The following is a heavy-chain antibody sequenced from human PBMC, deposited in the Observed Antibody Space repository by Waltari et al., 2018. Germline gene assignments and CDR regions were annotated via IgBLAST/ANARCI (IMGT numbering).Heavy chain of an antibody. V-gene: IGHV4-34*01. Sequence: QVQLQQWGAGLLKPSETLSLTCAVYGGSFSGYYWSWIRQPPGKGLEWIGEINHSGSTNYNPSLKSRGTISVDTSKNQFSLKLSSVTAADTAVYYCARDLAGRYQLPHTKGCWFDPWGQGTLVTVSS. J-gene: IGHJ5*02. CDR3: ARDLAGRYQLPHTKGCWFDP. D-gene: IGHD2-2*01. CDR2: INHSGST. CDR1: GGSFSGYY.